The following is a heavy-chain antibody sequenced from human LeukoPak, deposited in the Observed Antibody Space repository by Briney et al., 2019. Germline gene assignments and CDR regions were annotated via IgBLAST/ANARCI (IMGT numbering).Heavy chain of an antibody. CDR1: GGSISSGDYY. D-gene: IGHD2-2*01. Sequence: SETLSLTCTVSGGSISSGDYYWSWIRQPPGKGLEWIGYIYYSGSTYYNPSLKSRVTISVDTSKNQFSLKLSSVTAADTAVYYCARGYQLLLWSTPGSDAFDIWGQGTMVTVSS. CDR2: IYYSGST. V-gene: IGHV4-30-4*01. J-gene: IGHJ3*02. CDR3: ARGYQLLLWSTPGSDAFDI.